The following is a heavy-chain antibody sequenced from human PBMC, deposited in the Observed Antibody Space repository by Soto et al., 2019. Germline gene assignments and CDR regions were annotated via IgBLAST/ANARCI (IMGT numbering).Heavy chain of an antibody. V-gene: IGHV6-1*01. Sequence: SQTLSLTCAISGDSVSSNSAAWNWIRQSPSRGLEWLGRTYYRSKWYNDYAVSVKSRITINPDTSKNQFSLQLNSVTPEDTAVYYCARAPGPGRIVGAINWFDPWGQGTLVTVSS. J-gene: IGHJ5*02. CDR2: TYYRSKWYN. CDR3: ARAPGPGRIVGAINWFDP. D-gene: IGHD1-26*01. CDR1: GDSVSSNSAA.